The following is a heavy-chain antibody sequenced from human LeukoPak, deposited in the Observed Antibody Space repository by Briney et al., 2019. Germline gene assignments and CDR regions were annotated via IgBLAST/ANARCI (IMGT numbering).Heavy chain of an antibody. CDR3: ARGLMMAVAGRGEFHY. Sequence: SETLSLTCTVSGGSISSYYWSWIRQPAGKGLEWIGRIYTSGSTNYNPSLKSRVTMSVDTSKNQFSLKLSSVTAADTAVYYCARGLMMAVAGRGEFHYWGQGTLVTVSS. CDR1: GGSISSYY. J-gene: IGHJ4*02. V-gene: IGHV4-4*07. CDR2: IYTSGST. D-gene: IGHD6-13*01.